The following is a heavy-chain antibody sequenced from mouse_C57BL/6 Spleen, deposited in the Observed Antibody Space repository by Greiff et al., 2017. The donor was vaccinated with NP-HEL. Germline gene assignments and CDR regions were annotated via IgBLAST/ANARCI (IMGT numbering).Heavy chain of an antibody. CDR3: AREGYGNYYWYFDV. CDR1: GYAFSSSW. Sequence: QVTLKESGPELVKPGASVKISCKASGYAFSSSWVNWVKQRPGKGLEWIGRIYPGDGDTNYNGKFKGKATLTADKSSSTAYMQLSSLTSEDSAVYFCAREGYGNYYWYFDVWGTGTTVTVSS. V-gene: IGHV1-82*01. J-gene: IGHJ1*03. D-gene: IGHD2-10*02. CDR2: IYPGDGDT.